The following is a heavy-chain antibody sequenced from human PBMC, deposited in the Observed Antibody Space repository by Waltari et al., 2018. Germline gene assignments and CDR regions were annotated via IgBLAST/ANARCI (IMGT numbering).Heavy chain of an antibody. CDR2: IYTSGST. CDR1: GGSLRSGGYY. Sequence: QVQLQKSGPGLVQPSQTLSGTRSLSGGSLRSGGYYLTWVREHAGKGLEWIGYIYTSGSTNYNPSLKSRVTISVDTSKNQFSLNLSSVTAADTAVYYCARGSRVMITFGGVMFDYWGQGTLVTVSS. V-gene: IGHV4-61*09. J-gene: IGHJ4*02. CDR3: ARGSRVMITFGGVMFDY. D-gene: IGHD3-16*01.